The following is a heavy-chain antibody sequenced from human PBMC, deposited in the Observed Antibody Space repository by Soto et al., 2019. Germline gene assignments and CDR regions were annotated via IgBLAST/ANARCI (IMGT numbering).Heavy chain of an antibody. CDR1: GGSISSGGYS. V-gene: IGHV4-30-2*01. CDR2: IYHSGST. D-gene: IGHD5-12*01. J-gene: IGHJ4*02. CDR3: AAGGGLPRYY. Sequence: QLQLQESGSGLVKPSQTLSLTCAVSGGSISSGGYSWSWIRQPPGKGMEWIGYIYHSGSTYYNPSLKMRDAISVDRYENQFSLKLSSVTAADTDVYYCAAGGGLPRYYWGQGTLVTVSS.